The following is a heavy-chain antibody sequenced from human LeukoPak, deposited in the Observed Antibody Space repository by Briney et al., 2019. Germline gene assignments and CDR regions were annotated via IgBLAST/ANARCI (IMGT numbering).Heavy chain of an antibody. J-gene: IGHJ5*02. CDR3: TREVRSAWASFDP. Sequence: SETLSLTCTVSGGSISSSSYYWGWIRQPPGKGLEWIGSIDYSGSTYYNPSLKSRVTISVDTSKNQFSLKLTSVTAADTAVYYCTREVRSAWASFDPWGQGTLVIVSS. D-gene: IGHD1-26*01. CDR1: GGSISSSSYY. V-gene: IGHV4-39*02. CDR2: IDYSGST.